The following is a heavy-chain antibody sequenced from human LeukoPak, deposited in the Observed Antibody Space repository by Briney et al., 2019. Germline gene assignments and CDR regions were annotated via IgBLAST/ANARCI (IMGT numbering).Heavy chain of an antibody. V-gene: IGHV4-61*08. Sequence: SQTLSLTCAVSGGSISSGGYAWSRIRQPPGKGLEWIGYIYYSGSTNYNPSLKSRVTISVDTSKNQFSLKLSSVTAADTAVYYCARLGSSTSVWGQGTLVTVSS. J-gene: IGHJ4*02. CDR2: IYYSGST. CDR1: GGSISSGGYA. D-gene: IGHD1-26*01. CDR3: ARLGSSTSV.